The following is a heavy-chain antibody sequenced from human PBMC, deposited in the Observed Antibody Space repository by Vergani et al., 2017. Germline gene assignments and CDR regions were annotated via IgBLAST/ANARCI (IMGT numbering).Heavy chain of an antibody. CDR1: GGSISSGGYY. CDR3: ARWVYQPENWFDP. Sequence: QVQLQESGPGLVKPSQTLSLTCTVSGGSISSGGYYWSWIRQHPGKGLEWIGYIYYSGSTYYNPSLKSRVTISVDSSKNQFSLKLSSVTAADTAVYYCARWVYQPENWFDPWGQGTLVTVSS. J-gene: IGHJ5*02. CDR2: IYYSGST. D-gene: IGHD2-2*01. V-gene: IGHV4-31*03.